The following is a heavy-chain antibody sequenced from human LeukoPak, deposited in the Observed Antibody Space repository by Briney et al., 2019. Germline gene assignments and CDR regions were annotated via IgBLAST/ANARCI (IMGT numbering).Heavy chain of an antibody. J-gene: IGHJ6*03. CDR3: AREGYYYGSGSYYNGYYYYYMDV. D-gene: IGHD3-10*01. V-gene: IGHV1-8*01. CDR2: MNPNSGNT. CDR1: GYTFTSYD. Sequence: ASVKVSCKASGYTFTSYDTNWVRQATGQGLEWMGWMNPNSGNTGYAQKFQGRVTMTRNTSISTAYMELSSLRSEDTAVYYCAREGYYYGSGSYYNGYYYYYMDVWGKGTTVTVSS.